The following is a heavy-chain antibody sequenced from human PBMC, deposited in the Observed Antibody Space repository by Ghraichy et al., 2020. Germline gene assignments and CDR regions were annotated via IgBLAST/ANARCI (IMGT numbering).Heavy chain of an antibody. Sequence: ETLSLTCTVSGGSVSSGSYYWSWIRQPPGKGLEWIGYIYYSGSTNYNPSLKSRVTISVDTSKNQFSLKLSSVTAADTAVYYCARENCSGGSCYPDYWGQGTLVTVSS. CDR3: ARENCSGGSCYPDY. V-gene: IGHV4-61*01. J-gene: IGHJ4*02. D-gene: IGHD2-15*01. CDR2: IYYSGST. CDR1: GGSVSSGSYY.